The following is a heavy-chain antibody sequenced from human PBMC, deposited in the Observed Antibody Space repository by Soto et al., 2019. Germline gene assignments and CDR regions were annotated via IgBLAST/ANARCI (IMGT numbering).Heavy chain of an antibody. V-gene: IGHV1-8*01. Sequence: QVQLVQSGAEVKKPGASVKVSCKASGYTFTSYDINWVRQATGQGLEWMGWMNPNSGNTGYAQKFQGRGTMTRDTSISPAYMELSSLRSEDTAVYYCARGRGSYGQTFYNWFDPWGQGTLVTVSS. J-gene: IGHJ5*02. D-gene: IGHD5-18*01. CDR3: ARGRGSYGQTFYNWFDP. CDR2: MNPNSGNT. CDR1: GYTFTSYD.